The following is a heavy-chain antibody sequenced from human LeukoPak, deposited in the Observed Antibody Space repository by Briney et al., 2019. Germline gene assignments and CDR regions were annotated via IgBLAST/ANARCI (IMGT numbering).Heavy chain of an antibody. CDR2: IYYSGST. D-gene: IGHD3-22*01. CDR3: ARHSSDSSGYYPDAFDI. J-gene: IGHJ3*02. Sequence: SETLSLTCTVSGGSISSYYWSWIRQPPGKGLEWIGYIYYSGSTNYNPSLKSRVTISVDTSKNQFSLKLSSVTAADTAVYYCARHSSDSSGYYPDAFDIWGQGTMVTVSP. V-gene: IGHV4-59*08. CDR1: GGSISSYY.